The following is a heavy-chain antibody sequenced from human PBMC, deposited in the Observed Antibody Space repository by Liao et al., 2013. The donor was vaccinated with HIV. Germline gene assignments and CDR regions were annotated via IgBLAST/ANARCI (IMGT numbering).Heavy chain of an antibody. CDR2: ISHSGTA. D-gene: IGHD5-18*01. CDR3: ARDHTRGYSYGYWPSYYYYMDV. V-gene: IGHV4-34*02. Sequence: QIHLEQWGAGLVKPSETLSLTCAVHSRAFRGFYWSWVRQSPGKGLEWIGEISHSGTARYNPSLKSRVTLSLDTSTQQVSLQLSSVTAADSGVYYCARDHTRGYSYGYWPSYYYYMDVWGKGTTVTVSS. J-gene: IGHJ6*03. CDR1: SRAFRGFY.